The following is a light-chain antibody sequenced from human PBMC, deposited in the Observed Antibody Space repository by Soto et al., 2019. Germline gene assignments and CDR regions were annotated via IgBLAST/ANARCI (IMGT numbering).Light chain of an antibody. V-gene: IGKV1-5*01. Sequence: DIQMTQSPSTLSASVGDRVTITCPASQSISSWLAWYQQKPGKAPKLLIYDASSLESGVPSRSSGSGSGTEFTLTISSLQPDDFATYYCQQYNSYSPGYTFGQGTKLEIK. CDR3: QQYNSYSPGYT. CDR1: QSISSW. J-gene: IGKJ2*01. CDR2: DAS.